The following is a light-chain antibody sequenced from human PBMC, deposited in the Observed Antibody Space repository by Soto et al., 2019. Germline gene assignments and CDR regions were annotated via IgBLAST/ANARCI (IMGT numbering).Light chain of an antibody. CDR2: AGH. V-gene: IGLV2-23*01. CDR1: SGYVGTYSL. CDR3: CFYVGATNYL. Sequence: QSVLAQPASVSGSPGQSITISCTGASGYVGTYSLVSWYQQTPRNPPQAAIYAGHKPPSGVTDRQHGSKYVTTAYMTISRLQNDAEADYYCCFYVGATNYLFGNGNKVTVL. J-gene: IGLJ1*01.